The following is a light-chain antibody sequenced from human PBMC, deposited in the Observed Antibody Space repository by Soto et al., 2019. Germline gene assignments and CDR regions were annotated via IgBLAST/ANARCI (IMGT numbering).Light chain of an antibody. CDR2: DVT. CDR1: SSDVGGYDF. CDR3: SSYAGSYILAV. J-gene: IGLJ3*02. V-gene: IGLV2-11*01. Sequence: QSALAQPRSVSGSPGQSVTLSCTGTSSDVGGYDFVSWYQQYPGKAPNLIIYDVTKRTSGVPDRFSGSKSGNSASLTISGLQAEDEADYYCSSYAGSYILAVFGGGTKLTVL.